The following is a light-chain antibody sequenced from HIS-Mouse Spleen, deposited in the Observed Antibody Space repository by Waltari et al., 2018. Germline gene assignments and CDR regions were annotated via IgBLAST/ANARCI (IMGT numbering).Light chain of an antibody. Sequence: QSALTQPASVPGSPGQSITISCTGTSSDVGGYNYVSWYQQHPGKAPKLMVYEVSNRPSGVSNRFSGSKSGNTASLTISGFHAEDEADYYCSSYTSSSTVFGTGTKVTVL. V-gene: IGLV2-14*01. CDR2: EVS. J-gene: IGLJ1*01. CDR3: SSYTSSSTV. CDR1: SSDVGGYNY.